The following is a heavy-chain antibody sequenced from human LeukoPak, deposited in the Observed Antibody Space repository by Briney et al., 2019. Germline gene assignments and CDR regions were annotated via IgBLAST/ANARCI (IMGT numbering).Heavy chain of an antibody. J-gene: IGHJ4*02. V-gene: IGHV1-69*01. CDR1: GRTFSSYA. Sequence: ASVKVSCKASGRTFSSYAISWVRQAPGQGLEWMGGIIAIFGTANYAQKFQGRVTITADESTRTAYMELSSLRSEDTAVYYCPRRLPRHYFDYWGQGTLVTVSS. CDR2: IIAIFGTA. CDR3: PRRLPRHYFDY.